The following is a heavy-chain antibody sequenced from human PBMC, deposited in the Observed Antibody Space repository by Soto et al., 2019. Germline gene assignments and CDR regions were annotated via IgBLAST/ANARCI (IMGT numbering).Heavy chain of an antibody. CDR2: IDPSDSQT. Sequence: GESLKISCKGSGYSFAGYWITWVRQKPGKGLEWMGRIDPSDSQTYYSPSFRGHVTISATKSITTVFLQWSSLRASDTAMYYRARQIYDSDTGPNFQYYFDSWGQGAPVTVSS. D-gene: IGHD3-22*01. CDR1: GYSFAGYW. CDR3: ARQIYDSDTGPNFQYYFDS. J-gene: IGHJ4*02. V-gene: IGHV5-10-1*01.